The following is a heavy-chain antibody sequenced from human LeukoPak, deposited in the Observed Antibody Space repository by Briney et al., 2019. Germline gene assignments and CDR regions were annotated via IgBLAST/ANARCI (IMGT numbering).Heavy chain of an antibody. CDR3: AKGPLRGTAAAIDY. J-gene: IGHJ4*02. V-gene: IGHV3-30*18. D-gene: IGHD2-2*01. CDR1: GFTFSIYG. CDR2: ISSDGSNK. Sequence: GGSLRLSCVASGFTFSIYGMHWVRQAPGKGLEWVAVISSDGSNKYYADSVKGRFTISRDISTDTLWLQMDSLRTEDTAVYYCAKGPLRGTAAAIDYWGQGTLVTVSS.